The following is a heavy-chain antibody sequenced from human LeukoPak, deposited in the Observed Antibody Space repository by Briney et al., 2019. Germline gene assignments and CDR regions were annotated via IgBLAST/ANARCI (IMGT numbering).Heavy chain of an antibody. CDR2: INWNGGST. J-gene: IGHJ3*02. Sequence: GGSLRLSCAASGFIFDDYGMSWVRQAPGKGLEWVSGINWNGGSTGYADSVKGRFTISRDNAKNSLYLQMNSLRAEDTAVYCGYGLGSLGAFDIWGQGTMVTVSS. CDR3: YGLGSLGAFDI. V-gene: IGHV3-20*04. D-gene: IGHD5-12*01. CDR1: GFIFDDYG.